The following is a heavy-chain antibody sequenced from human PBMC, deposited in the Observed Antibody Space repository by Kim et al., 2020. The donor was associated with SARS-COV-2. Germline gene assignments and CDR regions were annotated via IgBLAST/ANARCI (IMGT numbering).Heavy chain of an antibody. Sequence: GGSLRLSCAASGFTFSSYAMHWVRQAPGKGLEWVAVISYDGSNNYYADSVKGRFTISRDNSKNTLYLQMNSLRAEDTAVYYCARLPGIAAAGSYYYYGMDVWGQGTTVTVSS. V-gene: IGHV3-30*04. CDR2: ISYDGSNN. J-gene: IGHJ6*02. CDR3: ARLPGIAAAGSYYYYGMDV. CDR1: GFTFSSYA. D-gene: IGHD6-13*01.